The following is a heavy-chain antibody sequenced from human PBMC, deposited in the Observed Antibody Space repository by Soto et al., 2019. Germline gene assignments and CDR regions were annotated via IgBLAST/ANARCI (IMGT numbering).Heavy chain of an antibody. CDR3: AKGRTIFGVDYYYGMDV. Sequence: GGSLRLSCAASGFTFSSYAMSWVRQAPGKGLEWVSAISGSGGSTYYADSVKGRFTISRDNSKNTLYLQMNSLRAEDTAVYYCAKGRTIFGVDYYYGMDVWGQGTTVTVSS. CDR1: GFTFSSYA. J-gene: IGHJ6*02. CDR2: ISGSGGST. D-gene: IGHD3-3*01. V-gene: IGHV3-23*01.